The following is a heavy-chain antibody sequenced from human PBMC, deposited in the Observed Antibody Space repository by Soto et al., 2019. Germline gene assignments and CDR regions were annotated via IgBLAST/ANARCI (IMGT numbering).Heavy chain of an antibody. CDR2: IWYDGSNK. V-gene: IGHV3-33*01. Sequence: QVQLVGSGGGVVQPGRSLRLSCAASGFTFSSYGMHWVRQAPGKGLEWVAVIWYDGSNKYYAESVKGRFTISRDNSKNTLNLKMNSLRAEDTAVYYCAREVILSFDYWGQGTLVTVSS. CDR1: GFTFSSYG. CDR3: AREVILSFDY. D-gene: IGHD2-21*01. J-gene: IGHJ4*02.